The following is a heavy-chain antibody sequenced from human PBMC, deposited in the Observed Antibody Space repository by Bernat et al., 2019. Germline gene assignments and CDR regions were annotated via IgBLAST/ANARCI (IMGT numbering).Heavy chain of an antibody. CDR2: ISSSSTI. D-gene: IGHD6-13*01. J-gene: IGHJ4*02. V-gene: IGHV3-48*01. CDR1: GFTFSSYS. CDR3: ARDMGIAAAGAFDY. Sequence: EVQLVESGGGLVQPGGSLRLSCAASGFTFSSYSMNWVRQAPGKGLEWVSYISSSSTIYYADSVKGRFTISRDNAKNSLYLQMNSLRAEDTAVYYCARDMGIAAAGAFDYWGQGTLVTVSS.